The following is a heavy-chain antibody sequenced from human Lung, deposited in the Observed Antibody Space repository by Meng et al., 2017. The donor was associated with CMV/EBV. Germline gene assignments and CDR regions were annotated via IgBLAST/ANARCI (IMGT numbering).Heavy chain of an antibody. J-gene: IGHJ4*02. CDR1: GGSVSSGSFY. D-gene: IGHD3-3*01. V-gene: IGHV4-61*01. CDR3: ARGSGFLELQQN. Sequence: SESLSLXCTVSGGSVSSGSFYWSWIRQPPGKGLEWIGYIYYSGSTNYNPSLKSRVIITVDTSKNQFSLKLSSVTAADTAVYYCARGSGFLELQQNWDQGTLVTVSS. CDR2: IYYSGST.